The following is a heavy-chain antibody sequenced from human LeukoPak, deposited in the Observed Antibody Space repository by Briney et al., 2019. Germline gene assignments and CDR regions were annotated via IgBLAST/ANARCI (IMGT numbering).Heavy chain of an antibody. CDR1: GFTFSSYS. J-gene: IGHJ4*02. CDR3: ARGQFWSGYSI. Sequence: GSLRLSCAASGFTFSSYSMNWVRQPPGKGLEWIGEMNHGRSTNYNPSLKSRVTMSVDTSNNQFSLKLNSVTAADTAIYYCARGQFWSGYSIWGQGTLVTVSS. D-gene: IGHD3-3*02. V-gene: IGHV4-34*01. CDR2: MNHGRST.